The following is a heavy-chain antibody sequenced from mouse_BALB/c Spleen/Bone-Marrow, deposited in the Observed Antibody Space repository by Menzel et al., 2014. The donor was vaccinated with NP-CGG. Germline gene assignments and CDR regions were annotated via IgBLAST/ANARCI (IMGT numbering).Heavy chain of an antibody. J-gene: IGHJ3*01. V-gene: IGHV5-9-2*01. CDR3: ARHAYYDQTEVSFVY. D-gene: IGHD2-4*01. CDR2: ISGGGSYT. CDR1: GFNFNSYG. Sequence: EVQLVESGGGLVKSGGSLKLSCAASGFNFNSYGMSWVRQTPEKRLEWVATISGGGSYTFYPDSVKGRFTISRDNAKNNLYLQLSSLRSEDTALYYCARHAYYDQTEVSFVYWGQGTLVTVSA.